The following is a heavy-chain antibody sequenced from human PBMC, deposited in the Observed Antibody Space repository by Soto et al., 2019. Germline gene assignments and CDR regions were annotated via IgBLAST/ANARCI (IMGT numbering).Heavy chain of an antibody. D-gene: IGHD2-8*01. CDR2: MNPNSGNT. J-gene: IGHJ6*02. CDR3: ARGPYHVLLINGPNLYGMDV. Sequence: GASVKVSCKTFGYPFTISDIHWVRQAPGQGLEWMGWMNPNSGNTGYARQFQARVTMSRSTSINTAYMELRRLTSDDTAVYYCARGPYHVLLINGPNLYGMDVWG. V-gene: IGHV1-8*01. CDR1: GYPFTISD.